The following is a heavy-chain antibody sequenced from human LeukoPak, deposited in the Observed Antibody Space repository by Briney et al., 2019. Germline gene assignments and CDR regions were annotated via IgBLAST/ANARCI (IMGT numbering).Heavy chain of an antibody. CDR1: GYTFTAYY. Sequence: ASVKVSCKASGYTFTAYYIHWVRQAPGQGLEWMGWINPNSGGTNYAQKFQGRVSMTRDTSISTAYMELSRLTSDDTAVYYCARKGPNSSNWYYFDYWGQGTLVTVSS. CDR2: INPNSGGT. D-gene: IGHD6-13*01. V-gene: IGHV1-2*02. CDR3: ARKGPNSSNWYYFDY. J-gene: IGHJ4*02.